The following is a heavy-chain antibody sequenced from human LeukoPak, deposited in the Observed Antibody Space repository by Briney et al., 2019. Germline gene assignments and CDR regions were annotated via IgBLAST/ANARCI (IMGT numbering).Heavy chain of an antibody. D-gene: IGHD3-16*02. CDR1: GFTFGDYY. V-gene: IGHV3-11*01. Sequence: NPGGSLRLSCAASGFTFGDYYMSWIRQAPGKGLEWVSYISSSGSTIYYADSVKGRFTISRDNAKNSLYLQMNSLRAEDTAVYYCARGGAPTFGGVIDYYFDYWGQGTLVTVSS. J-gene: IGHJ4*02. CDR3: ARGGAPTFGGVIDYYFDY. CDR2: ISSSGSTI.